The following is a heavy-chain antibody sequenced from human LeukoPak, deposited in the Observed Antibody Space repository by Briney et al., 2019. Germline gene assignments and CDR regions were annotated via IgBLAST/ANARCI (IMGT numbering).Heavy chain of an antibody. J-gene: IGHJ5*02. V-gene: IGHV4-30-2*01. CDR2: IYHSGST. D-gene: IGHD1-1*01. Sequence: SETLSLTCAVSGGSISSGGYSWSWIRQPPGKGLEWIGYIYHSGSTYYNPSLKSRVTISVDRSKNQFSLKLSSVTAADTAVYYCARARDRTTGTTRANWFDPWGQGTLVTVSS. CDR3: ARARDRTTGTTRANWFDP. CDR1: GGSISSGGYS.